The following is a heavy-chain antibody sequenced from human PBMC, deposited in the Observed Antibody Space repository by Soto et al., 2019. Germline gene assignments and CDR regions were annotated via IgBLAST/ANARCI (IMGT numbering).Heavy chain of an antibody. CDR2: IYYSGST. Sequence: QLQLQESGPGLMKPSETLSLTCTVSGGSISSSSYYWGWIRQPPGKGLEWIGSIYYSGSTYYNPSLKSRVTISVDTSKNQFSLKLSSVTAADTAVYYCVGQEVLRFLEWTPVVYWGQGTLVTVSS. V-gene: IGHV4-39*01. J-gene: IGHJ4*02. D-gene: IGHD3-3*01. CDR1: GGSISSSSYY. CDR3: VGQEVLRFLEWTPVVY.